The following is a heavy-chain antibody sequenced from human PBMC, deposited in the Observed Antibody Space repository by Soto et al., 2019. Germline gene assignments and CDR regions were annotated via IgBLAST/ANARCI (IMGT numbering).Heavy chain of an antibody. V-gene: IGHV3-23*01. D-gene: IGHD2-21*02. CDR2: ISGSGGST. J-gene: IGHJ6*02. CDR1: GFTFSSYA. CDR3: AKPPNPKGGVVTAIRDSYYGMDV. Sequence: EVQLLESGGGLVQPGGSLRLSCAASGFTFSSYAMSWVRQAPGKGLEGVSAISGSGGSTYYADSVKGRFTISRDNSKNPLYLQMNSLRAEDTAVYYCAKPPNPKGGVVTAIRDSYYGMDVWGQGTTVTVSS.